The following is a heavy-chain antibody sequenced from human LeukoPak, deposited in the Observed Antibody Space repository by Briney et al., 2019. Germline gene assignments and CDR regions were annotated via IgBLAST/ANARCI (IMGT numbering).Heavy chain of an antibody. D-gene: IGHD4-17*01. Sequence: SETLSLTCTVSGGSISSYYWSWIRQPPGKGLEWIGYIYYSGSTNYNPSLKSRVTISVDTSKNQFSLKLSSVTAADTAVYYCARLRLTTVTTTLSYYYYGMDVWGQGTTVTVSS. CDR1: GGSISSYY. J-gene: IGHJ6*02. CDR2: IYYSGST. CDR3: ARLRLTTVTTTLSYYYYGMDV. V-gene: IGHV4-59*08.